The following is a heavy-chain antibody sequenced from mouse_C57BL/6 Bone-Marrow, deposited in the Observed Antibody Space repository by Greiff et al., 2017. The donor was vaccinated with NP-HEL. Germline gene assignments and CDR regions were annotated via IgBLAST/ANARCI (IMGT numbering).Heavy chain of an antibody. CDR1: GYTFTSYW. J-gene: IGHJ3*01. CDR3: ARGENDFPWFAY. V-gene: IGHV1-69*01. Sequence: QVQLQQPGAELVMPGASAKLSCKASGYTFTSYWMHWVKQRPGQGLEWIGEIDPSDSYTNYNQKFKGKSTLTVDKSSSTAYMQLSSLTSEDSAVYYCARGENDFPWFAYWGQGTLVTVSA. CDR2: IDPSDSYT. D-gene: IGHD2-4*01.